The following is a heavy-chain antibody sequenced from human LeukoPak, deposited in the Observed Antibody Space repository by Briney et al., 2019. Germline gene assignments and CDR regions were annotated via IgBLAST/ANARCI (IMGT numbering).Heavy chain of an antibody. V-gene: IGHV4-34*01. CDR3: ARVGYSSSGNYYNDRGAFDY. CDR1: GGSISSYY. CDR2: INHSGST. J-gene: IGHJ4*02. D-gene: IGHD3-10*01. Sequence: SETLSPTCTVSGGSISSYYWSWIRQPPGKGLEWIGEINHSGSTNYNPSLKSRVTISVDTSKNQFSLKLSSVTAADTAVYYCARVGYSSSGNYYNDRGAFDYWGQGTLVTVSS.